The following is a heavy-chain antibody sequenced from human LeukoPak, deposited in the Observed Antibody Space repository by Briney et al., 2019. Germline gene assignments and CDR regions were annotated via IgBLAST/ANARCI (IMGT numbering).Heavy chain of an antibody. J-gene: IGHJ5*02. CDR1: GYTFTGYY. V-gene: IGHV1-2*02. CDR2: IKPNSGDT. Sequence: GASVKVSCKASGYTFTGYYIHWVRQAPGQGLEWMGLIKPNSGDTKYAQKFQGRVTMTRDTSISTAYMELSRLRSDDTAVYYCARLLGYCSSTSCPNWFDPWGQGTLVTVSS. D-gene: IGHD2-2*01. CDR3: ARLLGYCSSTSCPNWFDP.